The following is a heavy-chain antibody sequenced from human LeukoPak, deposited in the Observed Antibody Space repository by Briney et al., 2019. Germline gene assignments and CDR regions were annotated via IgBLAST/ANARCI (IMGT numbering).Heavy chain of an antibody. J-gene: IGHJ6*02. V-gene: IGHV4-4*07. CDR2: IYTSGST. CDR3: ARDGWFGELSGDYYYYGMDV. D-gene: IGHD3-10*01. Sequence: SETLSLTCTVSGGSISSYYWSWIRQPAGKGLEWIGRIYTSGSTNYNPSLKSRVTMSVDTSKNQFSLKLSSVTAADTAVYYCARDGWFGELSGDYYYYGMDVWGQGTTVTVSS. CDR1: GGSISSYY.